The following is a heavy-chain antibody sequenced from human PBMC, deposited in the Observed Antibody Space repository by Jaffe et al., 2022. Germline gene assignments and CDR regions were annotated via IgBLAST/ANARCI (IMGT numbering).Heavy chain of an antibody. J-gene: IGHJ6*03. D-gene: IGHD2-2*01. CDR1: GFTFSSYA. CDR2: ISGSGGST. Sequence: EVQLLESGGGLVQPGGSLRLSCAASGFTFSSYAMSWVRQAPGKGLEWVSAISGSGGSTYYADSVKGRFTISRDNSKNTLYLQMNSLRAEDTAVYYCAKGGANLVVVVPAARDYYYMDVWGKGTTVTVSS. V-gene: IGHV3-23*01. CDR3: AKGGANLVVVVPAARDYYYMDV.